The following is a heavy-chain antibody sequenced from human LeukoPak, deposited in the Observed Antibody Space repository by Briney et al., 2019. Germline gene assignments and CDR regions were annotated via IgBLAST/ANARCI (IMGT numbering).Heavy chain of an antibody. J-gene: IGHJ5*02. CDR3: AGGYCSGGSCYYGP. D-gene: IGHD2-15*01. CDR1: GYTFTSYG. Sequence: ASVKVSCKASGYTFTSYGVSWVRQAPGQGLEWMGWISAYNGNTNYAQKLQGRATMTTDTSTSTAYMELRSLRSDDTAVYYCAGGYCSGGSCYYGPWGQGTLVTVSS. CDR2: ISAYNGNT. V-gene: IGHV1-18*01.